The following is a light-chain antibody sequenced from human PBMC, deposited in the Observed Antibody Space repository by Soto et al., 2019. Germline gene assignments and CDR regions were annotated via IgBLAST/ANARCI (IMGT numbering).Light chain of an antibody. CDR3: QKYGSSPYT. Sequence: EIVLTQSPGTLSLSPGARATLSFRAIESISSKSLAWYQQKPGQTPWNLIYGTFNTATAIPYRFSGSGSGTDFTLTNSRLEPEHFTVYFCQKYGSSPYTIDQGNKMAI. J-gene: IGKJ2*01. CDR2: GTF. CDR1: ESISSKS. V-gene: IGKV3-20*01.